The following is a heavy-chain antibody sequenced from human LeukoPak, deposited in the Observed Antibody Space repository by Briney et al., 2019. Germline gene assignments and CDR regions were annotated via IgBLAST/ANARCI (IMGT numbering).Heavy chain of an antibody. CDR1: GFTFSSYW. D-gene: IGHD6-19*01. CDR3: ARVDSSGWSDAFDI. CDR2: IKQDGSEK. Sequence: GGSLRLSCAASGFTFSSYWMSWVRQAPGKGLEWVTNIKQDGSEKYYVDSVKGRLTISRDNAKNSLYLQMNSLRAEDTAVYYCARVDSSGWSDAFDIWGQGTMVTVSS. J-gene: IGHJ3*02. V-gene: IGHV3-7*01.